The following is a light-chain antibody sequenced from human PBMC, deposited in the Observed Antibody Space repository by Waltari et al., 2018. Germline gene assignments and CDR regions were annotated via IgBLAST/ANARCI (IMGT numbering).Light chain of an antibody. V-gene: IGKV3-11*01. J-gene: IGKJ4*01. CDR3: QQRRSWPLT. CDR1: QSVSSD. CDR2: DVS. Sequence: EIVLTQSPATLSLSPGERATLSCRASQSVSSDLAWYQLKPGQAPRLLISDVSNRATGIPARFSGSGSETDFTLTISTLEPEDFALYYCQQRRSWPLTFGGGTKVEI.